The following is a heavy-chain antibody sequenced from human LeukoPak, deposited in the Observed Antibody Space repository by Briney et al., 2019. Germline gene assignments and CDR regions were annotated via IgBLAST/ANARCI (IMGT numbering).Heavy chain of an antibody. CDR2: INPNTGGT. Sequence: SVKVSCKASGYTFTSYYMRWVRQAPGPGLEWMGWINPNTGGTNFAQRFQGRVTMTRDTSIRTTYMELSRLTSDDTAVYYCARGLRPASTVVIPGEFDFWAQGTLVTVSS. CDR3: ARGLRPASTVVIPGEFDF. J-gene: IGHJ4*02. CDR1: GYTFTSYY. V-gene: IGHV1-2*02. D-gene: IGHD4-23*01.